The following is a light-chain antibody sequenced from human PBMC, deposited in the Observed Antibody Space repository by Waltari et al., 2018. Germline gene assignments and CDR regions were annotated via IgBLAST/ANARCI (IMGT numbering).Light chain of an antibody. CDR2: DKS. CDR3: ATWDNSLSEVV. Sequence: QSVLTQPPSVSAAPGQKVTISCSGSISNIGNYYVSWYHQLPGTAPKLLIYDKSKRTSGFPDRFSASKSGTSATLGITGLQIGDEADYYCATWDNSLSEVVFGGGTKLTAL. J-gene: IGLJ2*01. CDR1: ISNIGNYY. V-gene: IGLV1-51*01.